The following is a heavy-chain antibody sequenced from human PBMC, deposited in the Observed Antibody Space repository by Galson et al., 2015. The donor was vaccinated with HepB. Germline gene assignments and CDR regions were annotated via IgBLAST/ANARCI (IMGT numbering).Heavy chain of an antibody. J-gene: IGHJ4*02. Sequence: SLRLSCAASGFAFVRTTMNWFRQTPGKGLEWVAVIWYDGSNKDYADSVRGRFTISRDNSKNPVYLQMNSLRAEDTAVYYCARESEVSGWYFFDYWGQGTLVSVSS. D-gene: IGHD6-19*01. CDR2: IWYDGSNK. V-gene: IGHV3-33*07. CDR3: ARESEVSGWYFFDY. CDR1: GFAFVRTT.